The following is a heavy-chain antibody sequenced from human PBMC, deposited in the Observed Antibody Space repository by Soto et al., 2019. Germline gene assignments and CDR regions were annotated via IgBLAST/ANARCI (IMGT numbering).Heavy chain of an antibody. Sequence: GGSLRLSCAASGFTFSSYAMSWVRQAPGKGLEWVSGITGSGGSTYYADSVKGRFTISRDNSKNTLYLQMNSLRAEDTAVYYCARVGVYYDILTGADAFDIWGQGTMVT. CDR2: ITGSGGST. CDR3: ARVGVYYDILTGADAFDI. J-gene: IGHJ3*02. V-gene: IGHV3-23*01. CDR1: GFTFSSYA. D-gene: IGHD3-9*01.